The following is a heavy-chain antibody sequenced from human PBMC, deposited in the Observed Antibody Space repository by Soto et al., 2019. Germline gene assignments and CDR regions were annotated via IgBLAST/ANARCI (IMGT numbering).Heavy chain of an antibody. D-gene: IGHD6-19*01. Sequence: RSQTLSLTCAISGDSVSINSAAWNWIRHSPSRGLEWLGRTYYRSKWYNDYAVSVKSRITINPDTSKNQFSLQLNSVTPEDTAVYYCARDQYNSGSNGMDVWGQGTTVTVSS. CDR1: GDSVSINSAA. CDR3: ARDQYNSGSNGMDV. V-gene: IGHV6-1*01. J-gene: IGHJ6*02. CDR2: TYYRSKWYN.